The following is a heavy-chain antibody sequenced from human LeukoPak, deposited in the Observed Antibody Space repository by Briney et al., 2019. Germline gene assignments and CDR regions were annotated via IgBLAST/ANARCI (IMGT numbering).Heavy chain of an antibody. J-gene: IGHJ5*02. CDR2: IYTSGST. Sequence: SETLSLTCSVSGDSITYFYWSWIRQAAGKGLEWIGRIYTSGSTNYNPSLKSRVTMSVDTSKNQFSLKLSSVTAADTAVYYCARAKYYYDSSGYYWFDPWGQGTLVTVSS. CDR1: GDSITYFY. CDR3: ARAKYYYDSSGYYWFDP. D-gene: IGHD3-22*01. V-gene: IGHV4-4*07.